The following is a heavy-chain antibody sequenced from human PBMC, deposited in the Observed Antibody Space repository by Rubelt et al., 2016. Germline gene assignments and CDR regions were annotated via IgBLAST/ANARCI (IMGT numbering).Heavy chain of an antibody. J-gene: IGHJ5*02. V-gene: IGHV4-59*06. D-gene: IGHD3-10*01. CDR1: GSSISENH. Sequence: QVQLQESGPGLVKPSETLSLACSISGSSISENHWSWIRQSPGKGLEWIGYIYNSATTYYKPSLKSRVTISADTSQNQFSLELSSVTAADTAVDYCAGALAGYGSGRGWFDPWGQGTLVTVSS. CDR3: AGALAGYGSGRGWFDP. CDR2: IYNSATT.